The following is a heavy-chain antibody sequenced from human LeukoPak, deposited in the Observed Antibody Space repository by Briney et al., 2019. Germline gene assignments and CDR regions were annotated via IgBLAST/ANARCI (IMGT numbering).Heavy chain of an antibody. Sequence: PGGSLRLSCAASGFTFSSYSMNWVRQAPGKGLEWVSYISSGSSTIYYADSVKGRFTISRDNAKNSLYLQMNSLRAEDTAVYYCASATRRILTFQHWGQGTLVTVSS. CDR3: ASATRRILTFQH. CDR1: GFTFSSYS. CDR2: ISSGSSTI. D-gene: IGHD2-2*01. V-gene: IGHV3-48*01. J-gene: IGHJ1*01.